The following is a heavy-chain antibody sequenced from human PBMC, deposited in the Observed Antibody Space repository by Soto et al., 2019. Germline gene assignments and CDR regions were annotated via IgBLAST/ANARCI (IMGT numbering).Heavy chain of an antibody. Sequence: QVQLVESGGGVVQPGRSLRLSCAASGFTFSSYGMHWVRQAPGKGLEWVAVIWYDGSNKYYADSVKGRFTISRDNSKNTLYLQMNSLRAEDTAVYYCARSDIVVVPAANYYMDVWGKGTTVTVSS. CDR3: ARSDIVVVPAANYYMDV. CDR1: GFTFSSYG. J-gene: IGHJ6*03. V-gene: IGHV3-33*01. CDR2: IWYDGSNK. D-gene: IGHD2-2*01.